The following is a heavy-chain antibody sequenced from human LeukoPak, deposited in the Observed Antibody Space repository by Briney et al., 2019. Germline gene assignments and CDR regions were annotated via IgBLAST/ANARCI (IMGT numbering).Heavy chain of an antibody. CDR3: ARDRGSLQYPYYYYYMDV. CDR2: IYYSGST. D-gene: IGHD4-11*01. Sequence: SETLSLTCTVSGGSISSYYWSWIRQPPGKGLEWIGYIYYSGSTNYNPSLKSRVTISVDTSKNQFSLKLSSVTAADTAVYYCARDRGSLQYPYYYYYMDVWGKGTTVTVSS. J-gene: IGHJ6*03. V-gene: IGHV4-59*01. CDR1: GGSISSYY.